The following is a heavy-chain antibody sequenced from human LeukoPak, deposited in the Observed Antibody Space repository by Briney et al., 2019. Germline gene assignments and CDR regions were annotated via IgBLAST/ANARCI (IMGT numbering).Heavy chain of an antibody. CDR1: GGSVSSNSAA. D-gene: IGHD3-10*01. J-gene: IGHJ3*02. CDR3: ASSRFGEPYRPYKAAFDI. Sequence: SQTLSLTCAISGGSVSSNSAAWNWIRQSPSRGLEWLGRTYYRSKWYNDYAVSVKSRITINPDTSKNQFSLQLNSVTPEDTAVYYCASSRFGEPYRPYKAAFDIWGQGTMVTVSS. CDR2: TYYRSKWYN. V-gene: IGHV6-1*01.